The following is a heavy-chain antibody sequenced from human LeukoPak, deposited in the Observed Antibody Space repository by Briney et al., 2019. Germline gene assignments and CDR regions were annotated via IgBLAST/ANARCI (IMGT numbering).Heavy chain of an antibody. CDR2: ISPYNANT. J-gene: IGHJ4*02. CDR1: GYSFTSYG. CDR3: AKGGSGSYYYYSDY. D-gene: IGHD1-26*01. V-gene: IGHV1-18*01. Sequence: ASVKVSCKASGYSFTSYGINWVRQAPGQGLEWMGWISPYNANTNYAQKLQGRVTMTTDTSTNTAYMERRSLRSDDTAVYYCAKGGSGSYYYYSDYWGQGTLVTVSS.